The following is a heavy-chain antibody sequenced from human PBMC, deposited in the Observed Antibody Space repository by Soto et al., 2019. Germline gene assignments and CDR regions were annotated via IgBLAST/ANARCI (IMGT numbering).Heavy chain of an antibody. J-gene: IGHJ4*02. V-gene: IGHV3-23*01. Sequence: EVQLLESGGGLVQPGGSLRLSCAASGFTFSEYAMSWVRQAPGKGLEWVSAISGSGATAYYVDSVKGWFSISRDNSKNTLYLQMDSLRAEDTAVYYCAQVDRSSWYGRDWGQGTLVTVSS. CDR2: ISGSGATA. CDR1: GFTFSEYA. D-gene: IGHD6-13*01. CDR3: AQVDRSSWYGRD.